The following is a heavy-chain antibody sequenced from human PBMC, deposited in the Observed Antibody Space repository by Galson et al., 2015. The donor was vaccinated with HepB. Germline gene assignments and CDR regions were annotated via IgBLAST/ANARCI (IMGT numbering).Heavy chain of an antibody. CDR1: GYSFTTYD. CDR2: MTPNSGNT. Sequence: SVKVSCKASGYSFTTYDINWVRQATGQGLEWMGWMTPNSGNTDSAQKFQGRVTMTINTSTTTAYMELSNLKSEDTAVYYCARGRRHYDFSSGDNWPGDYWGQGTLVTVSS. J-gene: IGHJ4*02. CDR3: ARGRRHYDFSSGDNWPGDY. V-gene: IGHV1-8*01. D-gene: IGHD3-3*01.